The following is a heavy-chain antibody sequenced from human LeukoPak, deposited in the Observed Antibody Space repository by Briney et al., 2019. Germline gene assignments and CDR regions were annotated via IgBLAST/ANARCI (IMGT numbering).Heavy chain of an antibody. CDR1: GFTFSSYG. CDR2: ISYDGSNK. V-gene: IGHV3-30*18. D-gene: IGHD3-3*01. J-gene: IGHJ4*02. CDR3: AKDWGYDFWSGRFDY. Sequence: GGSLRLSCAASGFTFSSYGMHWVRQAPDKGLEWVAVISYDGSNKYYADSVKGRFTISRDNSKNTLYLQMNSLRAEDTAVYYCAKDWGYDFWSGRFDYWGQGTLVTVSS.